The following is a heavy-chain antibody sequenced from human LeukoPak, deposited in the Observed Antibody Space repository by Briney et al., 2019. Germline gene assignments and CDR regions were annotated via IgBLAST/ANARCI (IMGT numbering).Heavy chain of an antibody. V-gene: IGHV1-46*01. CDR1: GYTFTSYY. CDR2: INPSGGST. J-gene: IGHJ4*02. D-gene: IGHD6-13*01. CDR3: ARDQVEAAAGYYFDY. Sequence: PGASVKVSCKASGYTFTSYYMHWVRQAPGQGLEWMGIINPSGGSTSYAQKFQGRVTMTRDTSTSTVYMELSSLRSEDTAVYYCARDQVEAAAGYYFDYWGQGTLVTVSS.